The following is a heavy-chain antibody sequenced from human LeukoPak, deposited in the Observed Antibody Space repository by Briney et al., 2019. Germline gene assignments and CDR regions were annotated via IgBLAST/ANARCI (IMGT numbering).Heavy chain of an antibody. CDR2: ISYGGSNK. CDR3: ARDAIGSQYYYDSSGYYAHY. V-gene: IGHV3-30*04. CDR1: GFTFSSYA. Sequence: GGSLRLSCAASGFTFSSYAMHWVRQAPGKGLEWVAVISYGGSNKYYADSVKGRFTISRDNSKNTLYLQMNSLRAEDTAVYYCARDAIGSQYYYDSSGYYAHYWGQGTLVTVSS. D-gene: IGHD3-22*01. J-gene: IGHJ4*02.